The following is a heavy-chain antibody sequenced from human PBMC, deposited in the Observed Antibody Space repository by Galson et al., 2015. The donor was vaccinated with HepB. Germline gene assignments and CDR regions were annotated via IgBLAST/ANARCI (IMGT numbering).Heavy chain of an antibody. J-gene: IGHJ3*02. Sequence: SLRLSCAASGFTFSIYWMHWVRQVPGKGLVFVSRINSDGSTTTYADSVKGRFTISRDNSKNTLYLQMNSLRAEDTAVYYCAKGQDPGAFDIWGQGTMVTVSS. CDR2: INSDGSTT. V-gene: IGHV3-74*01. CDR1: GFTFSIYW. CDR3: AKGQDPGAFDI.